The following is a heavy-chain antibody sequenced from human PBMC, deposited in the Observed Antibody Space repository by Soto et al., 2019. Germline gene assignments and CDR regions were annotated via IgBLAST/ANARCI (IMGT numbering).Heavy chain of an antibody. V-gene: IGHV1-69*04. D-gene: IGHD4-4*01. J-gene: IGHJ5*02. CDR3: AGDPDSHYNDSHASSYP. Sequence: SVKVSCKASGGTFSTYTITWVRQAPGQGLEWMGRIIPIIGIINYAQKFQGRVTISADKFTGTAYMELTGLRSDDTAVYYCAGDPDSHYNDSHASSYPWGQGTLVTAPQ. CDR2: IIPIIGII. CDR1: GGTFSTYT.